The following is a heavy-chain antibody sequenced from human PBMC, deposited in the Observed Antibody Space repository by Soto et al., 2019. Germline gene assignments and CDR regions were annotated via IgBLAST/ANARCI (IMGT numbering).Heavy chain of an antibody. Sequence: GGSLRLSCAASGFTFSSYDMHWVRQATGKGLEWVSAIGTAGDTYYLGSVKGRFTISRENAKNSLYLQMNSLRAEDTAVYYCARTWGDYGVLYYWGQGTLVTVSS. J-gene: IGHJ4*02. D-gene: IGHD4-17*01. CDR1: GFTFSSYD. V-gene: IGHV3-13*01. CDR3: ARTWGDYGVLYY. CDR2: IGTAGDT.